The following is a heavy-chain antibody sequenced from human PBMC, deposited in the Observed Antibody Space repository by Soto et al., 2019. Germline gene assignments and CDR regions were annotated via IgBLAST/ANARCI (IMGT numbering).Heavy chain of an antibody. CDR1: GFTFSSYS. CDR3: ARDLITVTIRYYYYGMDV. V-gene: IGHV3-21*01. CDR2: ISSSSSYI. Sequence: ESGGGLVKPGGSLRLSCAASGFTFSSYSMNWVRQAPGKGLEWVSSISSSSSYIYYADSVKGRFTISRDNAKNSLYLQMNSLRAEDTAVYYCARDLITVTIRYYYYGMDVWGQGTTVTVSS. D-gene: IGHD4-17*01. J-gene: IGHJ6*02.